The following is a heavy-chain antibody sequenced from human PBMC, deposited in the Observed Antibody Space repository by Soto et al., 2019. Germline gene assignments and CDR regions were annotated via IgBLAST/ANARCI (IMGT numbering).Heavy chain of an antibody. CDR3: ARYYCGSGTCYYFDY. J-gene: IGHJ4*02. CDR1: GGSISNYY. D-gene: IGHD2-2*01. CDR2: IYYTGST. Sequence: SETLSLTCTVSGGSISNYYWSWIRQTPGKGLEWIGYIYYTGSTNYNPSLKSRVSFSVDTSKNQFSLRLSSVTAADTAVYYCARYYCGSGTCYYFDYWGQGTLVTVSS. V-gene: IGHV4-59*01.